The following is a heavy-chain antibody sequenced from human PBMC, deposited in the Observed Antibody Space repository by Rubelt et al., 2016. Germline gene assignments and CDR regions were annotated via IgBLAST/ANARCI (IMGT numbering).Heavy chain of an antibody. CDR1: GGSISSSSYY. Sequence: QLQLQESGPGLVKPSETLSLTCTVSGGSISSSSYYWGWIRQPPGKGLEWIGSIYYSGSTYYNPSLKSRVTISVDTSKNQFSLKLSSVTAADTAVDYCAGGRFLEWLPPDYWGQGTLVTVSS. CDR3: AGGRFLEWLPPDY. J-gene: IGHJ4*02. D-gene: IGHD3-3*01. V-gene: IGHV4-39*01. CDR2: IYYSGST.